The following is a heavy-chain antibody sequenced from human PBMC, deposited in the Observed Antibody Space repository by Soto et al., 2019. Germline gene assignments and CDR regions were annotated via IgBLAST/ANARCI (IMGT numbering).Heavy chain of an antibody. J-gene: IGHJ4*02. CDR2: VSHDGRNT. D-gene: IGHD6-19*01. CDR3: AKGGRQWLVTSDFNY. V-gene: IGHV3-30*18. Sequence: VQLVESGGGVVQPGRSLRLSCAASGFTFSDYAMHWVRQAPGKGLEWVAVVSHDGRNTHYADSVKGRFTISRDSSKNTVALDMTSLRAEDTAVYYCAKGGRQWLVTSDFNYWGQGALVTVCS. CDR1: GFTFSDYA.